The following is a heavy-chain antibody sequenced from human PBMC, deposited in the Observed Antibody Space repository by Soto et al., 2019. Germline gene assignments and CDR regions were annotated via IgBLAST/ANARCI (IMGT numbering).Heavy chain of an antibody. V-gene: IGHV2-5*02. CDR3: AHSSGYQLLPNVPSFDY. J-gene: IGHJ4*02. D-gene: IGHD2-2*01. CDR1: GFSLSTSGVG. CDR2: IYWDDDK. Sequence: SGPTLVKPTQTLTLTCTFSGFSLSTSGVGVGWIRQPPGKALEWLALIYWDDDKRYSPSLKSRLTITKDTSKNQVVLTMTNMDPVDTATYYCAHSSGYQLLPNVPSFDYWGQGTLVTVSS.